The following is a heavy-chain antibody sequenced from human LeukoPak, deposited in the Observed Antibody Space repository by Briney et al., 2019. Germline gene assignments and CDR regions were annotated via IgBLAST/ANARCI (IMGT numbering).Heavy chain of an antibody. J-gene: IGHJ5*02. Sequence: SETLSLTCTVSGGSISSYYWSWIRQPPGKGLEWIGYIYYSGSTNYNPSLKSRVTISVDTSKNQFPLKLSSVTAADTAVYYCARGGGTIFGVVIDRFDPWGQGTLVTVSS. V-gene: IGHV4-59*01. CDR1: GGSISSYY. CDR3: ARGGGTIFGVVIDRFDP. D-gene: IGHD3-3*01. CDR2: IYYSGST.